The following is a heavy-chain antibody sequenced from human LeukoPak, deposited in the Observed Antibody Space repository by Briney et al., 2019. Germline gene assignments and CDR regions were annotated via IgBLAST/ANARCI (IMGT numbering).Heavy chain of an antibody. V-gene: IGHV3-23*01. CDR1: GFTFSSYA. CDR3: AKGSGYSSKTNWFDP. J-gene: IGHJ5*02. Sequence: GGSLRLSCAASGFTFSSYAMSWVRQAPGKGLECVSAISGSGGSTHYADSVKGRFTISRDNSKNTLYLQMNSLRTEDTAVYYCAKGSGYSSKTNWFDPWGQGTPVTVSS. CDR2: ISGSGGST. D-gene: IGHD6-13*01.